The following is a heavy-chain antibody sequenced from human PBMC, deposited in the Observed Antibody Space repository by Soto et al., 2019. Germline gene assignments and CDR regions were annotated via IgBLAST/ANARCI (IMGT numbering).Heavy chain of an antibody. V-gene: IGHV3-13*01. CDR1: GFTFSNYD. CDR2: IGTAGDT. CDR3: ARGRLISLYYFDY. D-gene: IGHD2-15*01. J-gene: IGHJ4*02. Sequence: EVQLVESGGGLVQPGGSLRLSCAASGFTFSNYDMHWVRQVTGKGLERVSTIGTAGDTDYPGSVKGRFTISRENAKNSLYLQMNSLRAEATAVYYCARGRLISLYYFDYWGQGSLVTVSS.